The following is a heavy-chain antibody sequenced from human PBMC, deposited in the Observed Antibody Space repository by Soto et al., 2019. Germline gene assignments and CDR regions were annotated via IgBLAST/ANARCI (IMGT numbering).Heavy chain of an antibody. V-gene: IGHV3-7*01. CDR3: VKDNRGSY. CDR1: GFTFSTFG. J-gene: IGHJ4*02. D-gene: IGHD3-10*01. CDR2: INQDGSER. Sequence: GGSLRLSCAASGFTFSTFGMMWVRQAPGKGLEWVANINQDGSERYYVDSVKGRFTISRDNAKNSLYLQMNSLRAEDTAVYYCVKDNRGSYWGQGTLVTVS.